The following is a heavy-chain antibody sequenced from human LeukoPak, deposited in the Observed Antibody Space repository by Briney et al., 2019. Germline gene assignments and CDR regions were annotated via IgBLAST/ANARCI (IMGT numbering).Heavy chain of an antibody. Sequence: PSETLSLTCTVSGGSISSYYWSWIRQPPGKGLEWIGYIYYSGSTNYNPSLKSRVTISVDTSKNQFSLKLSSVTAADTAVYYCARARITMVRGVYYMDVWGKGTTVTVSS. CDR3: ARARITMVRGVYYMDV. V-gene: IGHV4-59*01. J-gene: IGHJ6*03. CDR1: GGSISSYY. CDR2: IYYSGST. D-gene: IGHD3-10*01.